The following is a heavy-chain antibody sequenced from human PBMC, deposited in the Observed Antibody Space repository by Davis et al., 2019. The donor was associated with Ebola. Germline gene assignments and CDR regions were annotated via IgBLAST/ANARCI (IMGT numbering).Heavy chain of an antibody. V-gene: IGHV1-46*01. J-gene: IGHJ5*02. CDR2: INPSGGST. Sequence: ASVKVSCKASGYTFTSYYMHWVRQAPGQGLEWMGIINPSGGSTSYAQKLQGRVTMTTDTSTSTAYMELRSLRSDDTAVYYCARDSRAYYYDSSGPNWFDPWGQGTLVTVSS. CDR3: ARDSRAYYYDSSGPNWFDP. CDR1: GYTFTSYY. D-gene: IGHD3-22*01.